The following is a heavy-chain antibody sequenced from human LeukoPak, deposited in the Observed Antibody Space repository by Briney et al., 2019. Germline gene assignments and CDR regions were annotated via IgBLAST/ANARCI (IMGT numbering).Heavy chain of an antibody. Sequence: GGSLRLSCAASGFTFSSYAMSWVRQAPGKGLEWVSAISGSGGSTYYADSVKGRFTISRDNSKNTLYLQMNSLRAEDTAVYYCAKVKTMIVVITDAFDIWGQGTMVTVSS. J-gene: IGHJ3*02. CDR3: AKVKTMIVVITDAFDI. CDR2: ISGSGGST. CDR1: GFTFSSYA. V-gene: IGHV3-23*01. D-gene: IGHD3-22*01.